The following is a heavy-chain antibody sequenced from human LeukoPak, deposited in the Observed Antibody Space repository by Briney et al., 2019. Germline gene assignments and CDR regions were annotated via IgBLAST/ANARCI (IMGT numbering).Heavy chain of an antibody. D-gene: IGHD6-13*01. J-gene: IGHJ6*04. V-gene: IGHV3-20*04. CDR2: INWNGGST. Sequence: GGSLRLSCAASGFTFDDYAMSWVRQAPGKGLEWVSGINWNGGSTGYADSVEGRFTISRDNAKNSLYLQMNSLRAEDTALYYCARGECTGTSWRLFDVWGKGTTVTVSS. CDR1: GFTFDDYA. CDR3: ARGECTGTSWRLFDV.